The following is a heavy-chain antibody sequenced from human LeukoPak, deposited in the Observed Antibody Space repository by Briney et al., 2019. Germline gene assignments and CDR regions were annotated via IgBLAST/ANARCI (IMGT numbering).Heavy chain of an antibody. J-gene: IGHJ6*03. D-gene: IGHD2-15*01. CDR1: GFGFSSYW. CDR2: MKEDGSDK. V-gene: IGHV3-7*01. CDR3: ARAMVASTFYYMDV. Sequence: GGSLRLSCAASGFGFSSYWMTWVRQTPGKGLEWVANMKEDGSDKHYVDSVRGRFTISRDNGKKSLYLQMNRLRAEDTAVYYCARAMVASTFYYMDVWGKGTTVTVSS.